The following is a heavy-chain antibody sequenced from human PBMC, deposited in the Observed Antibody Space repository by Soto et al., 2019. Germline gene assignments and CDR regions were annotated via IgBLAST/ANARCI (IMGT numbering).Heavy chain of an antibody. D-gene: IGHD6-19*01. CDR3: ARDPIAVADHVSDPHYYYYYGMDV. CDR1: GGSVSSGSYY. V-gene: IGHV4-61*01. J-gene: IGHJ6*02. CDR2: IYYSGST. Sequence: SETLSLTCTVSGGSVSSGSYYWSWIRQPPGKGLEWIGYIYYSGSTNYNPSLKSRVTISVDTSKNQFSLKLSSVTAADTAVYYCARDPIAVADHVSDPHYYYYYGMDVWGQGTTVTVSS.